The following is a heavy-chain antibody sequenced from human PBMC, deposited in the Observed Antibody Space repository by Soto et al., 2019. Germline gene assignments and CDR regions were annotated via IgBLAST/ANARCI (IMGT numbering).Heavy chain of an antibody. CDR2: IGTAGDT. D-gene: IGHD3-16*01. V-gene: IGHV3-13*04. J-gene: IGHJ4*02. Sequence: GGSLRLSCSAWGFRFSSYDMHWVRQGPGKGMEWVSAIGTAGDTNYADSVKGRFTISRDNSKNTLYLQMNSLRAEDTDVYYCAKDSRDGAPGYWGQGTLVTVYS. CDR1: GFRFSSYD. CDR3: AKDSRDGAPGY.